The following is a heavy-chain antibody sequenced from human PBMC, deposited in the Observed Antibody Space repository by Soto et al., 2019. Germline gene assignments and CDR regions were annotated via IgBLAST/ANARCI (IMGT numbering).Heavy chain of an antibody. CDR3: ARDGYSYGYRTLYYYGMDV. CDR1: GGTFSSYA. J-gene: IGHJ6*02. D-gene: IGHD5-18*01. CDR2: IIPIFGTA. V-gene: IGHV1-69*01. Sequence: QVQLVQSGAEVKKPGSSVKVSCKASGGTFSSYAISWGRQAPGHGREWMGGIIPIFGTANYAQKFQGRVTITADESTSTAYMELSSLRSEDTAVYYCARDGYSYGYRTLYYYGMDVWGQGTTVTVSS.